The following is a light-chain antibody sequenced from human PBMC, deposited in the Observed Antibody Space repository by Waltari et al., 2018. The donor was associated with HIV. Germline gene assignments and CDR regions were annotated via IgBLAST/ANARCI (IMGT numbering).Light chain of an antibody. V-gene: IGLV2-14*01. CDR2: GVS. CDR3: SSYTSMKRLV. J-gene: IGLJ2*01. CDR1: ATNIYHQNF. Sequence: QSALTQPASVSGSPGPSINISCSGIATNIYHQNFVSWYQQHPGKPPRLVLFGVSNRPSGLSPRFSGIRSGSTASLTISGLRSEDEGVYFCSSYTSMKRLVFGGGTELTV.